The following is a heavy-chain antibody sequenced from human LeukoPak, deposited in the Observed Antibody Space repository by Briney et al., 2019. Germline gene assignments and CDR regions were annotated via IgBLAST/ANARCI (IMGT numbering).Heavy chain of an antibody. J-gene: IGHJ1*01. Sequence: PGGFLRLSCAASGFTFDDYAMHWVRQAPGKGLEWVSGISWNSGSIGYADSVKGRFTISRDNAKNSLYLQMNSLRAEDTALYYCAKSAGQTEYFQHWARAPWSPSPQ. CDR3: AKSAGQTEYFQH. CDR2: ISWNSGSI. CDR1: GFTFDDYA. D-gene: IGHD6-13*01. V-gene: IGHV3-9*01.